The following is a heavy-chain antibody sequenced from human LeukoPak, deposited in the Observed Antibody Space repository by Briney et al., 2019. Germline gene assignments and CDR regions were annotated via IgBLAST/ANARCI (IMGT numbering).Heavy chain of an antibody. V-gene: IGHV3-21*01. CDR2: ISSSSSYI. D-gene: IGHD6-13*01. CDR3: ARSPRGIAAAGTSGWVDY. Sequence: GGSLRLSCAASGFTFSNYSMNWVRQAPGKGMEWVSSISSSSSYIYYADSVKGRFTISRDNAKNSLYLQMNSLRAEDTAVYYCARSPRGIAAAGTSGWVDYWGQGTLVTVSS. J-gene: IGHJ4*02. CDR1: GFTFSNYS.